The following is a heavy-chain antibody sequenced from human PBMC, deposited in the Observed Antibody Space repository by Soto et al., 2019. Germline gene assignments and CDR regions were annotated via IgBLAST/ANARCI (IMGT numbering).Heavy chain of an antibody. CDR3: ARKRPGPTERWFDP. J-gene: IGHJ5*02. Sequence: SETLSLTCTVSGGSVSSGIYYRSWIRQPPGKGLEWIGYIYYSGSTNYNPSLKSRVTISVDTSKNQFSLKLSSVTAADTAVYYCARKRPGPTERWFDPWGQGTLVTV. D-gene: IGHD1-1*01. CDR2: IYYSGST. V-gene: IGHV4-61*01. CDR1: GGSVSSGIYY.